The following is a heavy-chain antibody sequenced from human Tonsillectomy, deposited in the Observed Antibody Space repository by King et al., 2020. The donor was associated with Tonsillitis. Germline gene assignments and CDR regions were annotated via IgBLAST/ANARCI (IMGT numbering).Heavy chain of an antibody. CDR3: ASHGYCSSTSGYDFDY. CDR2: IDPSDSYT. V-gene: IGHV5-10-1*03. Sequence: EVQLVESGAEVKKPGESLRISCKGSGYSFTSYWISWVRQMPGKGLEWMGRIDPSDSYTNYSPSFQGHVTISADKSISTAYLQWSSLKASDTAMYYCASHGYCSSTSGYDFDYWGQGTLVTVSS. J-gene: IGHJ4*02. CDR1: GYSFTSYW. D-gene: IGHD2-2*01.